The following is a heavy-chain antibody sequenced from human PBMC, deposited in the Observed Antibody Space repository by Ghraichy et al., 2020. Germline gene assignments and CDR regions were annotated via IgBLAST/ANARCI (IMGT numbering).Heavy chain of an antibody. CDR2: VYNSGDT. Sequence: SETLSVTCTVSGVSISGSYWGWFRQPPGRGLEFIGEVYNSGDTDYNPSLRSRVTITLDTSKNQFSLNLNSVTAADTAVYYCVRVRGSLRSERFDYWGLGTLVSV. CDR1: GVSISGSY. J-gene: IGHJ4*02. D-gene: IGHD2-15*01. CDR3: VRVRGSLRSERFDY. V-gene: IGHV4-59*01.